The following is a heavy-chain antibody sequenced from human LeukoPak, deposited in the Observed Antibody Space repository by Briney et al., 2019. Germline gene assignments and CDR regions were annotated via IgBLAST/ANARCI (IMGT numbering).Heavy chain of an antibody. D-gene: IGHD3-10*01. J-gene: IGHJ5*02. CDR1: GYTFTSYS. V-gene: IGHV1-18*01. Sequence: ASVKVSCKTSGYTFTSYSISWVQQAPGQGLEWMGSISPYNGNTNYAQKLQGRVTMTTDTSTSTAYMDLRSLRSDDTALYYCATSITMVRGVIISGDWFDPWGQGTLVTVSS. CDR3: ATSITMVRGVIISGDWFDP. CDR2: ISPYNGNT.